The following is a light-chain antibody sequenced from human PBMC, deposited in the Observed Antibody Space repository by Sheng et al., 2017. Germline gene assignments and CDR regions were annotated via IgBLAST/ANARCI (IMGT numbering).Light chain of an antibody. CDR1: QSVSYIH. CDR2: GAS. J-gene: IGKJ5*01. CDR3: HQFATSPQIT. Sequence: EIVLTQSPGTLSLSPGERATLSCRASQSVSYIHIAWYQHRPGQAPRLLVYGASNRATGIPDRFTGSGSGPDFTLTITRLEPEDSAVYYCHQFATSPQITFGQGTRLEI. V-gene: IGKV3-20*01.